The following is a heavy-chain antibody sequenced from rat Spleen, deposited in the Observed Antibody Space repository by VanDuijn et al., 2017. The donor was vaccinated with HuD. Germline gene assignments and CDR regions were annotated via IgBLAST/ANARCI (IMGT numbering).Heavy chain of an antibody. V-gene: IGHV2-6*01. Sequence: QVQLKESGPGLVQPSQTLSLTCTVSGFSLTSYTVSWVRQPPGKGLEWIAAISSGGSTYYNSALKSRLSISRDTSKSQVFLKMNSLQTEDTATYYCAREGTRVPMDAWGQGASVTVSS. CDR1: GFSLTSYT. D-gene: IGHD1-4*01. CDR3: AREGTRVPMDA. CDR2: ISSGGST. J-gene: IGHJ4*01.